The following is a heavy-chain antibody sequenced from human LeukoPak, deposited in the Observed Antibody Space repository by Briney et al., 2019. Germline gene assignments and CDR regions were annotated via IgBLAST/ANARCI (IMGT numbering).Heavy chain of an antibody. Sequence: GGSLRLSCAASGFTFSSYAMSWVRQAPRKGLEGVSAISGSGGSTYYADSVKGRFTISRDNSKNTLYLQMNSLRAEDPAVYNCAKGREPRADFWGQGTLVTVSS. V-gene: IGHV3-23*01. CDR3: AKGREPRADF. D-gene: IGHD1-14*01. CDR2: ISGSGGST. J-gene: IGHJ4*02. CDR1: GFTFSSYA.